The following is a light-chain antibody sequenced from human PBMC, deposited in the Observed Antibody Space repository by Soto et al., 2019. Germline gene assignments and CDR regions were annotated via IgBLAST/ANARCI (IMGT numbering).Light chain of an antibody. Sequence: QSALTHPASVSWSPGQSITISCTGTSSDVGGYNYVSWYQHHPGKAPKLMLYEVSNRPSGVSNRFSGSKSGNTASLTISGLQAEDEADYYCSSYTSSSTQVFGTGTKVTVL. CDR1: SSDVGGYNY. CDR3: SSYTSSSTQV. J-gene: IGLJ1*01. V-gene: IGLV2-14*01. CDR2: EVS.